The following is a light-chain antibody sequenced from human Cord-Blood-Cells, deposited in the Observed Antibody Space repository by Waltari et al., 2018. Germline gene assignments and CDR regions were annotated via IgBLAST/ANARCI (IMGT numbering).Light chain of an antibody. J-gene: IGKJ5*01. CDR2: DAS. CDR3: QQFNSYPLT. Sequence: AIQLTQSPSSLSASVGDRVTITCRASQGISSALAWYQQKPGKAPKLLIYDASSLESGVPSRFSGSGSGPDFTLTISSLQPEDFATYCCQQFNSYPLTFGQGPRLEIK. V-gene: IGKV1-13*02. CDR1: QGISSA.